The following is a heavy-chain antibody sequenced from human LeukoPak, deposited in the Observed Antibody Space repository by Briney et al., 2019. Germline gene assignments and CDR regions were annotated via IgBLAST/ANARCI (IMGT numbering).Heavy chain of an antibody. CDR1: GFTFKLCW. J-gene: IGHJ5*02. CDR2: INHDGSDT. Sequence: HPGGSLRLSCAASGFTFKLCWMHWAREVPGGGPGWVSRINHDGSDTIYADSVRGRFTISRDDAKNTLYLQMNNLRAEDTAVYYCVRGGPSTWSWGQGTLVTVSS. D-gene: IGHD2-15*01. CDR3: VRGGPSTWS. V-gene: IGHV3-74*01.